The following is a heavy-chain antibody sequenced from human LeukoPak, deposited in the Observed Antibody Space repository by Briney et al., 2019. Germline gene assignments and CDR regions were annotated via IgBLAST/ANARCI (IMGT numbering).Heavy chain of an antibody. CDR1: GGSFSGYY. J-gene: IGHJ1*01. Sequence: SETLSLTCAVYGGSFSGYYWSWIRQPPGKGLEWIGEINHSGSTNSNPSLKSRVTVSVDTSKNLFSLKLSSVTAADTAVYYCARRLLGYCSGGSCYSGYFQHWGQGTLVTVSS. CDR3: ARRLLGYCSGGSCYSGYFQH. CDR2: INHSGST. V-gene: IGHV4-34*01. D-gene: IGHD2-15*01.